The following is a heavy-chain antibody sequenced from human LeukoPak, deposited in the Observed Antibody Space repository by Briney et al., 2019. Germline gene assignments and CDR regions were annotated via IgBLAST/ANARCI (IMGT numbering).Heavy chain of an antibody. V-gene: IGHV4-34*01. CDR1: GGSFSGYY. D-gene: IGHD1-26*01. CDR3: ARRRSGSYRYGY. J-gene: IGHJ4*02. CDR2: INHSGST. Sequence: SETLSLTCAVYGGSFSGYYWSWIRQPPGKGLEWIGEINHSGSTNYNPSLKSRVTISVDTSKNQFSLKLSSVTAADTAVYYCARRRSGSYRYGYWGQGTLVTVSS.